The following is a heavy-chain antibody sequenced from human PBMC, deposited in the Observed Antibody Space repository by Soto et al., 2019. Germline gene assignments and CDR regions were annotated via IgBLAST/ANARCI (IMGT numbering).Heavy chain of an antibody. J-gene: IGHJ4*02. CDR1: GFTFSSYD. D-gene: IGHD6-13*01. V-gene: IGHV3-13*01. CDR2: IGAAGDT. Sequence: EVQLVESGGGLVQPGGSLRLSCAASGFTFSSYDMHWVRQVTGKGLEWVSAIGAAGDTYYPDSVKGRLTISRENAKKSLYLQMNSMRAEDTAVYYCASGGWGSSWYEGGSRIDYWGQGTLVTVSS. CDR3: ASGGWGSSWYEGGSRIDY.